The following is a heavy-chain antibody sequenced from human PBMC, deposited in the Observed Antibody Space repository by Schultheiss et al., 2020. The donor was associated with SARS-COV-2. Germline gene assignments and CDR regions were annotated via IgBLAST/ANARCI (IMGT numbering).Heavy chain of an antibody. CDR3: AKGYYYGMDV. J-gene: IGHJ6*02. Sequence: GESLKISCAASGFTFDDYAMHWVRQAPGKGLEWVSGISGSGGSTYYADSVKGRFTISRDNSKNTLYLQMNSLRAEDTAVYYCAKGYYYGMDVWGQGTTVTVAS. CDR1: GFTFDDYA. V-gene: IGHV3-23*01. CDR2: ISGSGGST.